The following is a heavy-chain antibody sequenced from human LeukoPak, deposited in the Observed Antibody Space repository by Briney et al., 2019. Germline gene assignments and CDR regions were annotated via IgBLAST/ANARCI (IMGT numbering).Heavy chain of an antibody. V-gene: IGHV4-59*01. Sequence: KPSETLSLTCTVSGGSISSYYWSWIRQPPGKGLEWIGYIHYTGSTNYNPSLKSRVSISIDTSKNQFSLKLSSVTAADTAVYYCARSSGSRYYIDYWGQGTLVTVSS. CDR1: GGSISSYY. CDR3: ARSSGSRYYIDY. D-gene: IGHD1-26*01. CDR2: IHYTGST. J-gene: IGHJ4*02.